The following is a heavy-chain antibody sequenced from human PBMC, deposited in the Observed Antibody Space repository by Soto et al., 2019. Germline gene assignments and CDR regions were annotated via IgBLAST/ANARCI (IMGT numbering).Heavy chain of an antibody. CDR1: GFTFSSYS. V-gene: IGHV3-21*01. J-gene: IGHJ4*02. Sequence: VQLVESGGGLVKPGGSLRLSCAASGFTFSSYSMNWVRQAPGKGLEWVSSISSSSSYIYYADSVKGRFTISRDNAKNSLYLQMNSLRAEDTAVYYCARDLYDILTGQYYFDYWGQGTLVTVSS. CDR3: ARDLYDILTGQYYFDY. D-gene: IGHD3-9*01. CDR2: ISSSSSYI.